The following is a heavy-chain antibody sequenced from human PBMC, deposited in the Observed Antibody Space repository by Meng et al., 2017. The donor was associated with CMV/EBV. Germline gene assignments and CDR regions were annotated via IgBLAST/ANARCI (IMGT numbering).Heavy chain of an antibody. V-gene: IGHV3-30*04. D-gene: IGHD2-15*01. J-gene: IGHJ4*02. Sequence: GGSLRLSCAASGFTFSSYAMHWVRRAPGKGLEWVAVISYDGSNKYYADSVKGRFTISRDNSKNTLYLQMNSLRAEDTAVYYCASTKVGVVVVAATRTFDYWGQGTLVTVSS. CDR2: ISYDGSNK. CDR3: ASTKVGVVVVAATRTFDY. CDR1: GFTFSSYA.